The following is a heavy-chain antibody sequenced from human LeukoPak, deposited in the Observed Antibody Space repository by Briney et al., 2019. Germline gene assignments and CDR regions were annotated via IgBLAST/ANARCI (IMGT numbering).Heavy chain of an antibody. CDR2: INHSGST. V-gene: IGHV4-34*01. CDR1: GGSFSGYY. Sequence: NPSETLSLTCAVYGGSFSGYYWSWIRQPPGKGLEWIGEINHSGSTNYNPSLKSRVTISVDTSKNLFSLKLSSVTAADTAVYYCARDRRRQWLVRTAFDIWGQGTMVTVSS. J-gene: IGHJ3*02. D-gene: IGHD6-19*01. CDR3: ARDRRRQWLVRTAFDI.